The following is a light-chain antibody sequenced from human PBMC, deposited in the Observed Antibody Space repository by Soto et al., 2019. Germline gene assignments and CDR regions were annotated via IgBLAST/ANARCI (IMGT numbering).Light chain of an antibody. CDR2: GAS. V-gene: IGKV3-20*01. Sequence: EIVLTQSPGTLSLSQGERATLSCRASHSVSSSYLAWYQQKPGQAPRLLIYGASSRATGIPDRFSGSGSGTDVTLTISRLEPEDVAVYYCQQYGSSPRTFGQGTKVDIK. CDR1: HSVSSSY. J-gene: IGKJ1*01. CDR3: QQYGSSPRT.